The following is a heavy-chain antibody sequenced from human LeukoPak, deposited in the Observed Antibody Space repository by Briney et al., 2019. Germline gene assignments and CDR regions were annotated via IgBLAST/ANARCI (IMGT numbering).Heavy chain of an antibody. J-gene: IGHJ3*02. Sequence: ASVKVSCKASGYTFTSYYMHWVRQAPGQGLEWMGIINPSGGSTSYAQKFQGRVTMTRDTSTSTVYMELSSLRSEDTAVYYCARAAYCGGDCYRVGAFDIWGQGTMVTVSS. CDR3: ARAAYCGGDCYRVGAFDI. CDR1: GYTFTSYY. D-gene: IGHD2-21*02. V-gene: IGHV1-46*01. CDR2: INPSGGST.